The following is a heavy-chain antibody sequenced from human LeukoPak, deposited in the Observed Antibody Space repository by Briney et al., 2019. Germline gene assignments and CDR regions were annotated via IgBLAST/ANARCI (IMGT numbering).Heavy chain of an antibody. CDR1: GFTFSSYA. Sequence: PGGSLRLSCAASGFTFSSYAMSWVRQAPGKGLEWVSAISGSGGSTYYADSVKGRFTISRDNSKNTLYLQMNSLRAEDTAVYYCAKGGGYCSGGSCYSHDYYYYMDVWGKGTTVTISS. J-gene: IGHJ6*03. V-gene: IGHV3-23*01. CDR2: ISGSGGST. CDR3: AKGGGYCSGGSCYSHDYYYYMDV. D-gene: IGHD2-15*01.